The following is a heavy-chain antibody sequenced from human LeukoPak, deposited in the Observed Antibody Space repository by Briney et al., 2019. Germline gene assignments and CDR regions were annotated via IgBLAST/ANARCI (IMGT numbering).Heavy chain of an antibody. Sequence: GGSLRLSCAASGFTFSRHWMSWVRQAPGKGLEWVSAISWNSGSIGYADSVKGRFTISRDNAKNSLYLQMNSLRAEDTALYYCAKDSDYYDSSGYSDDAFDIWGQGTMVTVSS. J-gene: IGHJ3*02. CDR1: GFTFSRHW. D-gene: IGHD3-22*01. CDR3: AKDSDYYDSSGYSDDAFDI. CDR2: ISWNSGSI. V-gene: IGHV3-9*01.